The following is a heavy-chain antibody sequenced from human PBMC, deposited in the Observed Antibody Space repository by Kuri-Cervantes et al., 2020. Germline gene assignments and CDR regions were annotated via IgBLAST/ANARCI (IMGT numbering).Heavy chain of an antibody. CDR2: ISAYNGNT. V-gene: IGHV1-18*01. Sequence: ASVKVSCKASGYTFTSYGISWVRQAPGQGLEWMGWISAYNGNTNYAQKLQGRVTMTTDTSTSTAYMELRSLRSDDTAVYYCAVLWGHTVNEQGAFDIWGQGTMVTVSS. CDR1: GYTFTSYG. D-gene: IGHD4-17*01. CDR3: AVLWGHTVNEQGAFDI. J-gene: IGHJ3*02.